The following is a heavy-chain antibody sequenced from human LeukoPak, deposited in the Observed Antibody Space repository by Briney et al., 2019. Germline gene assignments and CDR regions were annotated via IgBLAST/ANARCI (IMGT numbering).Heavy chain of an antibody. CDR2: ISLDGGQK. CDR3: AKDRTVGASYWYFDL. D-gene: IGHD1-26*01. CDR1: GFTFSNFG. V-gene: IGHV3-30*18. Sequence: GGSLRLSCAASGFTFSNFGMHWVRQAPGKGLEWVAVISLDGGQKYYADSVKGRFTISRDNSKNTLFLHMNTLRAEDTAIYYCAKDRTVGASYWYFDLWGRGTLVTVSS. J-gene: IGHJ2*01.